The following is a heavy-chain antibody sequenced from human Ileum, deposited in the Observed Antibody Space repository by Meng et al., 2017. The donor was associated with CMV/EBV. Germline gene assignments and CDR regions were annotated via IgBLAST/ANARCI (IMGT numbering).Heavy chain of an antibody. CDR1: GFSLINYE. D-gene: IGHD2-2*01. Sequence: GESLKISCAASGFSLINYEMNWVRQAPGKGLEWVSYVSDRGTTIFYADSVKGRFTSSRDNTENSLYLQMDSLRVEDTAVYFCARDKGYCSSTTCYGAFDIWGQGTVVTVSS. CDR2: VSDRGTTI. J-gene: IGHJ3*02. CDR3: ARDKGYCSSTTCYGAFDI. V-gene: IGHV3-48*03.